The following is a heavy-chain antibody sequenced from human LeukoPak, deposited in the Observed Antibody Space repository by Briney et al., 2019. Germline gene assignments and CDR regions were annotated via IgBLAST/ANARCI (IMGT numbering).Heavy chain of an antibody. V-gene: IGHV4-31*03. Sequence: SETPSLTCTVSGDSISNGVKYWSWICQHPGRGLEWIGYIYHSGRSYYNPSLKSRITMSVDTSKNQFSLNLSSVTAADTAVYYCARDQVECTGGTCQSRVGFDFWGQGTLVTVSS. CDR1: GDSISNGVKY. CDR3: ARDQVECTGGTCQSRVGFDF. CDR2: IYHSGRS. J-gene: IGHJ4*02. D-gene: IGHD2-8*02.